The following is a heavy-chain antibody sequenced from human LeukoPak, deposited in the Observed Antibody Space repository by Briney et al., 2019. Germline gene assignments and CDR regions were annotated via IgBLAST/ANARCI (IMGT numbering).Heavy chain of an antibody. CDR1: GGSISSYY. Sequence: SETLSLTCTVSGGSISSYYWSWIRQPPGKGLEWIGYVYYSGSTNYNPSLKSRVTISVDTSKNQFSLKLSSVTAADTAVYYCARRSDYWGQGTLVTVSS. V-gene: IGHV4-59*01. CDR3: ARRSDY. J-gene: IGHJ4*02. CDR2: VYYSGST.